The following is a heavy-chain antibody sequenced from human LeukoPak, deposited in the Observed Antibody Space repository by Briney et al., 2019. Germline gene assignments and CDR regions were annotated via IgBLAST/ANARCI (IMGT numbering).Heavy chain of an antibody. V-gene: IGHV4-34*01. J-gene: IGHJ4*02. D-gene: IGHD3-22*01. CDR2: ISHSGST. CDR1: GGSFSGYY. Sequence: SETLSLTCAVYGGSFSGYYWSWIRQPPGKGLEWIGEISHSGSTNYNPSLKSRVTISVDTSKNQFSLKLSSVTAADTAVYYCARSGYYDSSGYCFDYWGQGTLVTVSS. CDR3: ARSGYYDSSGYCFDY.